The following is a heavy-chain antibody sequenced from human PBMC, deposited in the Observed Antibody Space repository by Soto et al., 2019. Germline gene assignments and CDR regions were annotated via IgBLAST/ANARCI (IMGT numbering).Heavy chain of an antibody. D-gene: IGHD3-10*01. CDR2: ISYDGSNK. Sequence: GGSLRLSCAASGFTFSSYGMHWVRQAPGKGLEWVAVISYDGSNKYYADSVKGRFTISRDNSKNTLYLQMNSLRAEDTAVYYCAKLMVRGVRDTNDAFDIWGQGTMVTVSS. CDR3: AKLMVRGVRDTNDAFDI. J-gene: IGHJ3*02. CDR1: GFTFSSYG. V-gene: IGHV3-30*18.